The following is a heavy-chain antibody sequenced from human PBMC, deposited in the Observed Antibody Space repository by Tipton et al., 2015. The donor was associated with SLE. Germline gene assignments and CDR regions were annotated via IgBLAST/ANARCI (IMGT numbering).Heavy chain of an antibody. V-gene: IGHV3-53*01. CDR1: GFTVSSNY. J-gene: IGHJ4*02. Sequence: SLRLSCAASGFTVSSNYMSWVRQAPGKGLAWVSVIYSGGRKYYTDSVKGRFTISRDNSKNTLYLQMNSLRAEDTAVYYCAKKMVRGLIMPSPFDYWGQGTLVTVSS. CDR2: IYSGGRK. CDR3: AKKMVRGLIMPSPFDY. D-gene: IGHD3-10*01.